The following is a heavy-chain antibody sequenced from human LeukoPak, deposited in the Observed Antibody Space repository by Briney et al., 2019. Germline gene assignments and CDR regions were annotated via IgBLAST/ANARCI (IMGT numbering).Heavy chain of an antibody. CDR2: ISSSSSTI. J-gene: IGHJ4*02. V-gene: IGHV3-48*04. D-gene: IGHD3-22*01. Sequence: PGGSLRLSCAASGFTVSSNYMNWVRQAPGKGLEWVSYISSSSSTIYYADSVKGRFTISRDNAKNSLYLQMNSLRAEDTAVYYCARDPTMIVVVNDYWGQGTLVTVSS. CDR3: ARDPTMIVVVNDY. CDR1: GFTVSSNY.